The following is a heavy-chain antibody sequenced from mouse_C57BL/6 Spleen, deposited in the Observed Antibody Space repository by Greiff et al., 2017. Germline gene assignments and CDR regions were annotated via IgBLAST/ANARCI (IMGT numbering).Heavy chain of an antibody. V-gene: IGHV10-3*01. D-gene: IGHD2-2*01. CDR1: GFTFNTYA. J-gene: IGHJ4*01. CDR3: ERESDYYGSLYAMDY. Sequence: EVKVVESGGGLVQPKGSLKLSCAASGFTFNTYAMHWVRQAPGKGLEWVARIRSKSSNYATYYADSVKDRFTISRDDSQSILYLQMNNLKTEDTAMYYCERESDYYGSLYAMDYWGQGTSVTVSS. CDR2: IRSKSSNYAT.